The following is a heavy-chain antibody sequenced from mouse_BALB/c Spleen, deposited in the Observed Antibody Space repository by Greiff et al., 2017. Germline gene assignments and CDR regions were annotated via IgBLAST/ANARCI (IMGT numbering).Heavy chain of an antibody. V-gene: IGHV1-67*01. CDR3: ARSDYYGSSDY. J-gene: IGHJ2*01. D-gene: IGHD1-1*01. CDR2: ISTYYGNT. CDR1: GYTFTDYA. Sequence: QVQLQQSGPELVRPGVSVKISCKGSGYTFTDYAMHWVKQSHAKSLEWIGVISTYYGNTNYNQKFKGKATMTVDKSSSTAYMELARLTSEDSAIYYCARSDYYGSSDYWGQGTTLTVSS.